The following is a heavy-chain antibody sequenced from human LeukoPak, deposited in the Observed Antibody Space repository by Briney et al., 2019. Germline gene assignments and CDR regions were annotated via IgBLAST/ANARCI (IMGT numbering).Heavy chain of an antibody. CDR3: ARARMTTPDY. Sequence: GGSLRLSCAASGFTFSSYSMNWVRQAPGKGPEWVSSISSSSSYIYYADSVKGRFTISRDNAKNSLYLQMNSLRAEDTAVYYCARARMTTPDYWGQGTLVTVSS. J-gene: IGHJ4*02. V-gene: IGHV3-21*01. D-gene: IGHD4-17*01. CDR2: ISSSSSYI. CDR1: GFTFSSYS.